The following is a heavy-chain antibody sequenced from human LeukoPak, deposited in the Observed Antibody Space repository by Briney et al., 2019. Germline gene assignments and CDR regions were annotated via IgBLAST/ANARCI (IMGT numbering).Heavy chain of an antibody. V-gene: IGHV3-23*01. CDR1: AFTFSSYA. CDR3: AKRDDYVFDY. J-gene: IGHJ4*02. CDR2: ISGSGGST. D-gene: IGHD5-24*01. Sequence: PGGSLRLSCAASAFTFSSYAMSWVRQAPGKGLEWVSVISGSGGSTYYADSVKGRFTISRDNSKNTLYLQMNSLRAEDTAIYYCAKRDDYVFDYWGQGTLVTVSS.